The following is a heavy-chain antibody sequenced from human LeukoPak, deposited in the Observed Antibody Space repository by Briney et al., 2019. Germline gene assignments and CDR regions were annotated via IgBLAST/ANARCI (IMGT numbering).Heavy chain of an antibody. CDR2: IIPIFGTA. CDR1: GGTFSSYA. CDR3: AREGSPREYYDYVWGSYSHY. Sequence: GASVKVSCKASGGTFSSYAISWVRQAPGQGLEWMGGIIPIFGTANYARKFQGRVTITADESTSTAYMELSSLRSEDTAVYYCAREGSPREYYDYVWGSYSHYWGQGTLVTVSS. D-gene: IGHD3-16*01. V-gene: IGHV1-69*13. J-gene: IGHJ4*02.